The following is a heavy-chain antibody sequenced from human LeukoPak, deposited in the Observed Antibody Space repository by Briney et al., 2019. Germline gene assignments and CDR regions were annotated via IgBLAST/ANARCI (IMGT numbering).Heavy chain of an antibody. CDR1: GFTFNIYA. D-gene: IGHD6-13*01. CDR2: IRYDGSDK. V-gene: IGHV3-30*02. CDR3: AKERDSSSWSDY. J-gene: IGHJ4*02. Sequence: GGSLRLSCAASGFTFNIYAMHWVRQAPGKGLERVAFIRYDGSDKYYADSVKGRFTISRDNSKNTLYLQMNSLRADDTAVYYCAKERDSSSWSDYWGQGTLVTVSS.